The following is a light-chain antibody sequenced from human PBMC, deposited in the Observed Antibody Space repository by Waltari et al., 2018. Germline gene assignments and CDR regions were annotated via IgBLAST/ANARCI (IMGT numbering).Light chain of an antibody. CDR2: RVS. J-gene: IGKJ2*01. CDR1: QSLVHTVGNTL. V-gene: IGKV2-30*02. Sequence: DVVMTQSPPSLPVTLGQAVSISCKASQSLVHTVGNTLLTWFHQRPGQSPRRLIFRVSNRDSGVPDRFSGSGSGTDFTRRISRVEAEDVGVYYCMQGTHWPYTFGQGTKLDIK. CDR3: MQGTHWPYT.